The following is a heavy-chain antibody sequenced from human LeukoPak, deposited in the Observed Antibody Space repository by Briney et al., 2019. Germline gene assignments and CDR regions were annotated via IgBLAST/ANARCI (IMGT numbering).Heavy chain of an antibody. V-gene: IGHV3-23*01. Sequence: GGTLRLSCAASGFTFSNYGMSWVRQAPGKGLEWVSALSGSGGRTYYADSLKGRFTISRDNSKNTLYLEMSSLRAEDTAIYYCAKDRVGAILYFDYWGQGSLVTVSS. J-gene: IGHJ4*02. D-gene: IGHD1-26*01. CDR1: GFTFSNYG. CDR2: LSGSGGRT. CDR3: AKDRVGAILYFDY.